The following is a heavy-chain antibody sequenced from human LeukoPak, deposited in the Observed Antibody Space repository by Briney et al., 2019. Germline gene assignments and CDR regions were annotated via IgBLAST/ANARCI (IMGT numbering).Heavy chain of an antibody. CDR3: AKDRDDYVWGSYLGAFDI. CDR1: GFTFSSYA. D-gene: IGHD3-16*01. CDR2: ISGSGGST. Sequence: GGSLRLSCAASGFTFSSYAMSWVRQAPGKGLEWVSLISGSGGSTYYADSVKGRFTISRDNSKNTLYLQMNSLRAEDMAVFYCAKDRDDYVWGSYLGAFDIWGQGTMVTVSS. V-gene: IGHV3-23*01. J-gene: IGHJ3*02.